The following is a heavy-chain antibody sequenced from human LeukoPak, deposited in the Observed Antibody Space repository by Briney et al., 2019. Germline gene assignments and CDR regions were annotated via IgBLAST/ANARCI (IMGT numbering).Heavy chain of an antibody. J-gene: IGHJ3*02. Sequence: GGSLRLSCAAPGFTFSSYAMSWVCQAPGKGLEWVSAISGSGGSTYYADSVKGRFTITRDNSKNTLYLQMNSLRAEDTAVYYCAKDGGACSSTSCYPDAFDIWGQGTMVTVSS. V-gene: IGHV3-23*01. CDR1: GFTFSSYA. D-gene: IGHD2-2*01. CDR2: ISGSGGST. CDR3: AKDGGACSSTSCYPDAFDI.